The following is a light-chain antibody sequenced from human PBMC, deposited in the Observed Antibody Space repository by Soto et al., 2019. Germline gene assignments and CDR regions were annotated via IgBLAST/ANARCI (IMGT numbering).Light chain of an antibody. Sequence: QCVLNQPASGSGSPGQSITISCTGTSSDVGGYNYVSWYQQHPGKAPKLMIYDVSNRPSGVSNRFSGSKSGNTASLTISGLQAEDEADYYCSSYTSSSTRVFGTGTKVTVL. CDR1: SSDVGGYNY. J-gene: IGLJ1*01. CDR2: DVS. V-gene: IGLV2-14*01. CDR3: SSYTSSSTRV.